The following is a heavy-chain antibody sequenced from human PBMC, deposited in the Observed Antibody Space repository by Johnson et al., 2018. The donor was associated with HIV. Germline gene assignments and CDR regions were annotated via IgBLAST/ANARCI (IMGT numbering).Heavy chain of an antibody. CDR1: GFTFSSYA. D-gene: IGHD5-12*01. J-gene: IGHJ3*01. V-gene: IGHV3-23*01. Sequence: EVLLLESGGGLVQPGGSLILSCVASGFTFSSYAMSWVRQAPGKGLEWVSGISASGGSTYYADSVKGRFTISRDNSKNTLYLQMNSLRAEDTAVYYCAKDLAPSGYVVDAFDLWGQGTMVTVSS. CDR3: AKDLAPSGYVVDAFDL. CDR2: ISASGGST.